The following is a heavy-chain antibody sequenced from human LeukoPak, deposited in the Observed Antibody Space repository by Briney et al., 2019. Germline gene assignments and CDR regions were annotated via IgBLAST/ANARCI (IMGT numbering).Heavy chain of an antibody. V-gene: IGHV3-30*04. CDR3: ARDPLGDSTYYFDY. CDR1: GFTFSSYA. J-gene: IGHJ4*02. D-gene: IGHD2-21*01. CDR2: ISYDGSNK. Sequence: PGGSLRLSCAASGFTFSSYAMHWVRQAPGKGLEWVAVISYDGSNKYYADSVKGRFTIPRDNSKNTLYLQMNSLRAEDTAVYYCARDPLGDSTYYFDYWDQGTLVTVSS.